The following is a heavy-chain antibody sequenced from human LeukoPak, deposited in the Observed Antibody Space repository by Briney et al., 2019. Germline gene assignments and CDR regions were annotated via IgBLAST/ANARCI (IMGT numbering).Heavy chain of an antibody. CDR2: ISGSGGST. CDR3: AKGPYDFWSGYYWLY. V-gene: IGHV3-23*01. Sequence: GGPLRLSCAASGFTFSSYAMSWVRQAPGKGLEWVSAISGSGGSTYYADSVKGRFTISRDNSKNTLYLQMNSLRAEDTAVYYCAKGPYDFWSGYYWLYWGQGTLVTVSS. D-gene: IGHD3-3*01. CDR1: GFTFSSYA. J-gene: IGHJ4*02.